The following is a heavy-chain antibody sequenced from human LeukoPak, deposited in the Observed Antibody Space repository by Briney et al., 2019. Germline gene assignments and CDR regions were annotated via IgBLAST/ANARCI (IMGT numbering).Heavy chain of an antibody. CDR1: GFTFSSYA. CDR3: ARENYGMDV. V-gene: IGHV3-30-3*01. CDR2: ISYDGSNK. Sequence: GGSLRLSCAASGFTFSSYAMSWVRQAPGKGLEWVAVISYDGSNKYYADSVKGRFTISGDNSKNTLYLQMNSLRAEDTAVYYCARENYGMDVWGQGTTVTVSS. J-gene: IGHJ6*02.